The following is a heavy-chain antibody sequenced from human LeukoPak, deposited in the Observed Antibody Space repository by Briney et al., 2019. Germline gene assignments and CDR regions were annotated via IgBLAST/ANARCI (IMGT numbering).Heavy chain of an antibody. Sequence: PGGCLRLSCSASGSTVSGNFLNSVRQAPGKGRELDSVIYAGGRTYSAASVQGRFILSRDTSKNPLSLQMNRLRAEDTAVYYCARAVEYYDILTGYAESYFAYWGRGTLVTVSS. D-gene: IGHD3-9*01. CDR2: IYAGGRT. CDR1: GSTVSGNF. J-gene: IGHJ4*02. V-gene: IGHV3-53*01. CDR3: ARAVEYYDILTGYAESYFAY.